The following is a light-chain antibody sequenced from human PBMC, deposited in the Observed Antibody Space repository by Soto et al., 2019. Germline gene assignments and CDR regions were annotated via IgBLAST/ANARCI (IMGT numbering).Light chain of an antibody. CDR1: QRLSSNY. CDR3: QQFGSSPLT. Sequence: EIVLTQSPGTLSLSPGERATLSCRASQRLSSNYLAWYQQKPGQAPRLLISGASGRATGIPDRFSGSGSGTDFTLTISSLEPEDFAVYYCQQFGSSPLTFGGGTRLEIK. V-gene: IGKV3-20*01. CDR2: GAS. J-gene: IGKJ4*01.